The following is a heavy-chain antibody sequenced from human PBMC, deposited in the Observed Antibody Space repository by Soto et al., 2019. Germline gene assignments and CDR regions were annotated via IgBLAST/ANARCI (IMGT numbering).Heavy chain of an antibody. V-gene: IGHV3-9*01. Sequence: GGSLRLSCAASGFTFDDYAMHWVRQAPGKGLEWVSGISWNSGSIGYADSVKGRFTISRDNAKNSLYLQMNSLRAEDTAVYYCAKEDSGSYYLVGYYGMDVWGQGTTVTVSS. D-gene: IGHD1-26*01. CDR2: ISWNSGSI. CDR3: AKEDSGSYYLVGYYGMDV. CDR1: GFTFDDYA. J-gene: IGHJ6*02.